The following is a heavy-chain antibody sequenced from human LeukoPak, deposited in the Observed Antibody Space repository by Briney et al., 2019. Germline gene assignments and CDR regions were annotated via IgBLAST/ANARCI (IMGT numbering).Heavy chain of an antibody. CDR1: GFTFSDHY. J-gene: IGHJ4*02. V-gene: IGHV3-72*01. Sequence: SGGSLRLSCAASGFTFSDHYMDWVRQAPGKGLEWVGRVRNKPNTYTTDYAASVKGRFTISRDDSKNSLYLQMNSLKPEDTAVYYCTRVRHGDYFDYWGQGTLVTVSS. D-gene: IGHD4-17*01. CDR2: VRNKPNTYTT. CDR3: TRVRHGDYFDY.